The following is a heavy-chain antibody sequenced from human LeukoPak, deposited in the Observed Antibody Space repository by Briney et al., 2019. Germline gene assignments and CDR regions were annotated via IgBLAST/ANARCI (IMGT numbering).Heavy chain of an antibody. Sequence: ASVKVSCKASGYTFTGYYMHWVRQAPGQALEWMGWTNPNSGGTNYAQKFQGRVTMTRDTSISTAYMELSRLRSDDTAVYYCARNFGSGSYYGLDVWGQGTTVTVSS. CDR3: ARNFGSGSYYGLDV. D-gene: IGHD3-10*01. CDR2: TNPNSGGT. V-gene: IGHV1-2*02. J-gene: IGHJ6*02. CDR1: GYTFTGYY.